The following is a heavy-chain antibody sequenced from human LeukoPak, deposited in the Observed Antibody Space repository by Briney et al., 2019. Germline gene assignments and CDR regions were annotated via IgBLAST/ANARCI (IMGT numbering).Heavy chain of an antibody. Sequence: PSQTLSLTCTVSGVSITSGTYYWTWIRQPAGKGLEWIGRIYSTGRVNYNPSLKSRVTMLLDTSKNHISLKLTSVTAADTAIYFCARASETAMVTLWGQGTLVTVSS. CDR1: GVSITSGTYY. CDR2: IYSTGRV. J-gene: IGHJ4*02. CDR3: ARASETAMVTL. V-gene: IGHV4-61*02. D-gene: IGHD5-18*01.